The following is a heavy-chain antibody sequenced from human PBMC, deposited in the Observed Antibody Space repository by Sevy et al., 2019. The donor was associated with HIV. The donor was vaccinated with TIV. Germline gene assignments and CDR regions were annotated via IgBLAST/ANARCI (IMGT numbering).Heavy chain of an antibody. J-gene: IGHJ4*02. CDR3: AGENAWGRGYS. V-gene: IGHV4-59*08. CDR1: GGSIASLY. Sequence: SETLSLTCTVSGGSIASLYWNWIRQPPGKGLEWIANIYYNGHINYNPSLKSRVTLSLDTSKNQFSLRLSSVTATDTAMYYCAGENAWGRGYSWGQGTLVTVSS. CDR2: IYYNGHI. D-gene: IGHD1-26*01.